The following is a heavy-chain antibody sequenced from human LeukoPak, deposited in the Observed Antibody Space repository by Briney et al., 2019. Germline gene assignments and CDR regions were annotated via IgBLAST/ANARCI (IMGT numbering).Heavy chain of an antibody. D-gene: IGHD6-19*01. CDR2: INGRGDDT. Sequence: GESLRLSCAAFSGFAMSWVRQAPGRGLEWVSAINGRGDDTYYPDSVKGRFTISRDNSNNTLYLQMNSLRAEDTAVYYCAKGHRSSSSFFDSWGQGILVTVSS. J-gene: IGHJ4*02. V-gene: IGHV3-23*01. CDR1: SGFA. CDR3: AKGHRSSSSFFDS.